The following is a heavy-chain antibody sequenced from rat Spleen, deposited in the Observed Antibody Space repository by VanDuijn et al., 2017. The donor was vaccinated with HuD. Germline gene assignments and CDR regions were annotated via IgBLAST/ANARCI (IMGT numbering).Heavy chain of an antibody. J-gene: IGHJ2*01. CDR3: TRVGYNSGHHYFGY. CDR2: IWSGGNK. Sequence: QVQLKESGPGLVQPSQTLSLTCTVSGFSLISNSVHWVRQPPGKGLEWMGTIWSGGNKDFNSILKSRLTISRDTSKSQVFLKMNSLQTEDTANYFCTRVGYNSGHHYFGYWGQGVMVTVSS. V-gene: IGHV2-1*01. D-gene: IGHD4-3*01. CDR1: GFSLISNS.